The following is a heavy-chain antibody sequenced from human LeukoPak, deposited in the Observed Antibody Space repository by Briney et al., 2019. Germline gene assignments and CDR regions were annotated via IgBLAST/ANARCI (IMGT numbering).Heavy chain of an antibody. J-gene: IGHJ6*02. CDR2: TYYRSKWYD. V-gene: IGHV6-1*01. CDR3: ASLGYWGDWGFVDV. CDR1: GDSVSSNSAA. Sequence: SQTLSLTCAISGDSVSSNSAAWNWIRQSPSRGLEWLGRTYYRSKWYDDYAVSVKSRITINPDTSKNQFSLQLNSVTPEDTAVYYCASLGYWGDWGFVDVWGQGTTVTVSS. D-gene: IGHD2-15*01.